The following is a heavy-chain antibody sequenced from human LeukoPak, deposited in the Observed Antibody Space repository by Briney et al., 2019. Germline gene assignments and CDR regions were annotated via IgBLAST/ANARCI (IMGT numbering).Heavy chain of an antibody. CDR2: ISSSGSYI. V-gene: IGHV3-21*04. J-gene: IGHJ5*02. CDR3: ARDRDP. Sequence: PGGSLRLSCAASGFTFSSYGMHWVRQAPGKGLEWVSSISSSGSYIYHADSVKGRFTISRDNAKNSLYLQMNGLRAEDTAVYYCARDRDPWGQGTLVTVSS. CDR1: GFTFSSYG.